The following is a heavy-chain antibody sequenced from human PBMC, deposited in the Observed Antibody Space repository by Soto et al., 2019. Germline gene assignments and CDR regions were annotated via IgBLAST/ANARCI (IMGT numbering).Heavy chain of an antibody. D-gene: IGHD4-17*01. CDR3: ASVDYGAYIPHFDY. CDR2: VSLTGDRT. J-gene: IGHJ4*02. CDR1: RFDFSSYE. Sequence: PGGSLRLSCVASRFDFSSYEMSWVRQAAGKGLEWVSRVSLTGDRTNYAGSVKGRFTVSRDNFKNALYLEMDSLRPDDTAIYYCASVDYGAYIPHFDYWGQGTLVTVSS. V-gene: IGHV3-23*01.